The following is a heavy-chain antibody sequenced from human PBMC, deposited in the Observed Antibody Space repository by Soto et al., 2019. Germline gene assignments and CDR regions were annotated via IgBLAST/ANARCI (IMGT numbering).Heavy chain of an antibody. J-gene: IGHJ6*03. V-gene: IGHV4-59*08. CDR1: GGSISSYY. Sequence: SETLSLTCTVSGGSISSYYWSWIRQPPGKGLEWIGYIYYSGSTNYNPSLKSRVTISVDTSKNQFSLKLSSVTAADTAVYYCARLKRYYYYYMDVWGKGTTVTVSS. CDR3: ARLKRYYYYYMDV. CDR2: IYYSGST.